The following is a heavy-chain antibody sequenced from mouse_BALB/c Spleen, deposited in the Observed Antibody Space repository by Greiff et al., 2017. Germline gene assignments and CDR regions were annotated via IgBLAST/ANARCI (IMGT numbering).Heavy chain of an antibody. J-gene: IGHJ4*01. CDR1: GFTFTDYY. Sequence: EVKVEESGGGLVQPGGSLRLSCATSGFTFTDYYMSWVRQPPGKALEWLGFIRNKANGYTTEYSASVKGRFTISRDNSQSILYLQMNTLRAEDSATYYCARDMMDYWGQGTSVTVSS. CDR3: ARDMMDY. V-gene: IGHV7-3*02. CDR2: IRNKANGYTT.